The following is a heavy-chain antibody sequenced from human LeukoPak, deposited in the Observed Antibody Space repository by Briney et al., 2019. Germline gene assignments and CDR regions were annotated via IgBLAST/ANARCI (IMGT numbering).Heavy chain of an antibody. CDR1: GFTFSGYW. Sequence: PGGSLRLSCAASGFTFSGYWMSWVRQAPGKGLEWVANIKQDGSEKYFVDSVKGRFAISRDNAKNSLYLQMNSLRAEETAVYYCARGRVGTIFGVPESYYFDYWGQGTLVTVSS. J-gene: IGHJ4*02. CDR2: IKQDGSEK. D-gene: IGHD3-3*01. V-gene: IGHV3-7*01. CDR3: ARGRVGTIFGVPESYYFDY.